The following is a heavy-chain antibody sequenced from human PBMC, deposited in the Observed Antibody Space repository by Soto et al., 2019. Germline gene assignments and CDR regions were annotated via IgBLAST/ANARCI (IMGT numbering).Heavy chain of an antibody. CDR3: ARYDSSGYYWPYYYYGMDV. V-gene: IGHV3-21*01. J-gene: IGHJ6*02. CDR1: GFTFSTYS. CDR2: ISSSSSYI. Sequence: GGSLRLSCAASGFTFSTYSMNWVRQAPGKGLDWVSSISSSSSYIYYADSVKGRFTISRDNAKNSLYLQMNSLRAEDTAVYYCARYDSSGYYWPYYYYGMDVWGQGTTVTVSS. D-gene: IGHD3-22*01.